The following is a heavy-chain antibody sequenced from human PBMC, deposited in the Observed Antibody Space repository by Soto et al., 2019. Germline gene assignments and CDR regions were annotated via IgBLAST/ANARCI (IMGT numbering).Heavy chain of an antibody. V-gene: IGHV4-31*03. CDR2: IYYSGST. CDR1: GGSISSGGYY. CDR3: ARYVSCINYPTTFAY. Sequence: QVQLQESGPGLVKPSQTLSLTCTVTGGSISSGGYYWSWIRQHPGKGIACIGYIYYSGSTYYNPSLKRRVTISVDTTENQVALKLSSGTAADTAVYYCARYVSCINYPTTFAYWGQGTLVNVSS. J-gene: IGHJ4*02. D-gene: IGHD1-1*01.